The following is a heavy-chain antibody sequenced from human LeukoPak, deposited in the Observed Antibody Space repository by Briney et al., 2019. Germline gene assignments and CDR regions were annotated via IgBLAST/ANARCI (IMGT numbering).Heavy chain of an antibody. CDR3: ARVPSPTAIGFFFDY. CDR2: INPNSGGT. J-gene: IGHJ4*02. D-gene: IGHD5-18*01. CDR1: GYTFTGYY. V-gene: IGHV1-2*02. Sequence: ASVKVSCKASGYTFTGYYMHWVRQAPGQGLEWMGWINPNSGGTNYAQKFQGRVTMTRDTSISTAYMELSRLRSDDTAVYYCARVPSPTAIGFFFDYWGQGTLVTVSS.